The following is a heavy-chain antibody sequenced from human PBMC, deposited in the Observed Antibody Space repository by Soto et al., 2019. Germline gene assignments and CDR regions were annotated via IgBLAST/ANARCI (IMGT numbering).Heavy chain of an antibody. CDR2: ISGSGTST. D-gene: IGHD1-26*01. CDR1: EFTFSSYA. J-gene: IGHJ4*02. CDR3: AKTSGTYRDFDY. Sequence: EVQLLESGGGLVQPGGSLRLSCAASEFTFSSYAMNWVRQAPGKGLEWVSAISGSGTSTYYTDSVKGRFTISRDNSKNTLYLQMNSRRAEDTAVYYCAKTSGTYRDFDYWGQGTRVTVSS. V-gene: IGHV3-23*01.